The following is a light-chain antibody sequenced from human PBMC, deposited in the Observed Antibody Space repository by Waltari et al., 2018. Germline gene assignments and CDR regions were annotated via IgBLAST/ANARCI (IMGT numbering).Light chain of an antibody. CDR3: QSYDDRLSGVI. V-gene: IGLV1-40*01. CDR2: GHN. J-gene: IGLJ2*01. Sequence: YQPLPGTAPKLLIYGHNTRPSGVSDLLSGSQSGPSTSLAITGLQAGDESHYYCQSYDDRLSGVIFGGGTRLTAL.